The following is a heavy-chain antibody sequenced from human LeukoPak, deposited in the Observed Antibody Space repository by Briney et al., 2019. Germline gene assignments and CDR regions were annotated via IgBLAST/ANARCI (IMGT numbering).Heavy chain of an antibody. Sequence: SETLSLTCTVSGGSISSSSYYWGWIRQPPGKGLEWIGSICYSGSTYYNPSLKSRVTISVDTSKNQFSLKLSSVTAADTAVYYCARRSAVAGIDYFDYWGQGTLVTVSS. V-gene: IGHV4-39*01. J-gene: IGHJ4*02. D-gene: IGHD6-19*01. CDR2: ICYSGST. CDR3: ARRSAVAGIDYFDY. CDR1: GGSISSSSYY.